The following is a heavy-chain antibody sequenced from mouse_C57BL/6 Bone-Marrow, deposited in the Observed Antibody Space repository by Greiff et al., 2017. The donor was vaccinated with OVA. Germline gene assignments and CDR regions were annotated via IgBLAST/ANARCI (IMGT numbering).Heavy chain of an antibody. D-gene: IGHD1-1*01. V-gene: IGHV1-58*01. J-gene: IGHJ2*01. Sequence: VQLQQSGAELVRPGSSVKMSCKTSGYTFTSYGINWVKQRPGQGLEWIGYIYIGNGYTEYNEKFKGKATLTSDTSSSTAYMQLSSLTSEDSAVYYCARDIRYYGSSYFDYWGQGTTLTVSS. CDR2: IYIGNGYT. CDR3: ARDIRYYGSSYFDY. CDR1: GYTFTSYG.